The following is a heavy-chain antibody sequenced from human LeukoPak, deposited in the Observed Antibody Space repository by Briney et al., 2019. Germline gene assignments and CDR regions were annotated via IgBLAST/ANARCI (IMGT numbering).Heavy chain of an antibody. CDR3: ARGPLSSRTTWTWFDP. J-gene: IGHJ5*02. V-gene: IGHV4-59*01. D-gene: IGHD3/OR15-3a*01. CDR1: GGSISPYY. Sequence: PSETLSLTCTVSGGSISPYYWTWIRQPPGKGLEWIGYVYYNGNTSYNPSLKSRITISVDTSKNQFSLRLKSVTAADTAVYYCARGPLSSRTTWTWFDPWGQGTLVTVSS. CDR2: VYYNGNT.